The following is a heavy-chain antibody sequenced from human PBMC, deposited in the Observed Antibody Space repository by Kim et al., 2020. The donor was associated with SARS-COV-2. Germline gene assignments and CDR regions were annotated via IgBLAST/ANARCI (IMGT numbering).Heavy chain of an antibody. J-gene: IGHJ4*02. CDR2: IYYSGST. CDR3: ARGRGPTTYYYDSSGYQPAQAPFDY. V-gene: IGHV4-39*01. D-gene: IGHD3-22*01. Sequence: SETLSLTCTVSGGSISSSSYYWGWIRQPPGKGLEWIGSIYYSGSTYYNPSLKSRVTISVDTSKNQFSLKLSSVTAADTAVYYCARGRGPTTYYYDSSGYQPAQAPFDYWGQGTLVTVSS. CDR1: GGSISSSSYY.